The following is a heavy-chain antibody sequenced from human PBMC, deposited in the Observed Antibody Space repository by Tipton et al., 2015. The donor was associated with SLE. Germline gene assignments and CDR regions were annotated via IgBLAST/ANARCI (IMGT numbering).Heavy chain of an antibody. Sequence: SLRLSCAGAGFIFSDHYMDWVRQAPGKGLEWVGRSRNKAYLYSTDYAASVKGRFTISRDDSKNSLYLQMNSLKTEDTAVYYCARAGALCSDGVCYDYDYYGMDVWGQGTTVIVSS. CDR3: ARAGALCSDGVCYDYDYYGMDV. CDR2: SRNKAYLYST. J-gene: IGHJ6*02. V-gene: IGHV3-72*01. CDR1: GFIFSDHY. D-gene: IGHD2-8*01.